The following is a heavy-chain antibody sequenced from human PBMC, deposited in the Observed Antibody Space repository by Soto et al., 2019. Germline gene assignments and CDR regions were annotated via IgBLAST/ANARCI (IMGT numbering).Heavy chain of an antibody. CDR1: GFTFDDYA. J-gene: IGHJ6*02. V-gene: IGHV3-9*01. Sequence: GGSLRLSCAASGFTFDDYAMHWVRQAPGKGLEWVSGISWNSGSIGYADSVKGRFTISRDNAKNSLYLQMNSLRAEDTALYYCAKVKGYRQYSSSPGRARGYYYYGMDVWGQGTTVTVSS. CDR3: AKVKGYRQYSSSPGRARGYYYYGMDV. CDR2: ISWNSGSI. D-gene: IGHD6-6*01.